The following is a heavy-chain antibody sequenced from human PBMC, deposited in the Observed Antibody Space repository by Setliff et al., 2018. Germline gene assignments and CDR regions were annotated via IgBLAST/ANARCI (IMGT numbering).Heavy chain of an antibody. CDR1: GGSISSSSYY. V-gene: IGHV4-39*07. J-gene: IGHJ1*01. CDR2: VYFSGYT. CDR3: ARVDFTMLQGVLGQ. Sequence: SETLSLTCTVSGGSISSSSYYWGWIRQPPGKGLEWHGSVYFSGYTYYNPSLSGRVTISIDTSKNQFSLRLTSVTAADTAVYYCARVDFTMLQGVLGQWGQGTLVTVSS. D-gene: IGHD3-10*01.